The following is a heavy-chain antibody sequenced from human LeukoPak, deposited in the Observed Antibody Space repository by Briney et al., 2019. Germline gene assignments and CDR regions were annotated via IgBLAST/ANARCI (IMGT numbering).Heavy chain of an antibody. D-gene: IGHD3-10*01. CDR2: IYYTGIT. CDR1: GAPISPSY. J-gene: IGHJ4*02. V-gene: IGHV4-59*01. Sequence: KPSETLSPTFTVPGAPISPSYWSWIRQPPGKGLDWIGFIYYTGITNYNPSLKSRVIITVDTYKNQFSLSLSDVTAADTALYYCARGHYGSGAGTYSHWGQGTLVSVSS. CDR3: ARGHYGSGAGTYSH.